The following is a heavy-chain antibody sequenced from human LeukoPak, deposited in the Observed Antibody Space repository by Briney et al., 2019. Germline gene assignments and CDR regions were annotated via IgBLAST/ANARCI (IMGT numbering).Heavy chain of an antibody. CDR3: ARGPFTSISKYFDY. CDR1: GFTFSNYG. D-gene: IGHD2-2*01. CDR2: IRYDGRNK. J-gene: IGHJ4*02. Sequence: PGGSLRLSCAASGFTFSNYGMHWVRQAPGKGLEWVGFIRYDGRNKYYADFVKGRFTISRDNSKNTLYLQMNSLRAEDTAVYYCARGPFTSISKYFDYWGQGTLVTVSS. V-gene: IGHV3-30*02.